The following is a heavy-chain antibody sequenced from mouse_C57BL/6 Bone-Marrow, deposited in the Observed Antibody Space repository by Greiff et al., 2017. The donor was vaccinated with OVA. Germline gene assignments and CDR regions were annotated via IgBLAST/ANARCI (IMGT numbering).Heavy chain of an antibody. Sequence: QVQLQQSGAELARPGASVKLSCKASGYTFTSYGISWVKQSTGQGLEWIGEIYPRSGNTYYNEKFKGKATLTADKSSSTAYMELRSLTSEDSAVYFCARRGIYYYGSSDVAWFAYWGQGTLVTVAA. CDR1: GYTFTSYG. J-gene: IGHJ3*01. V-gene: IGHV1-81*01. D-gene: IGHD1-1*01. CDR2: IYPRSGNT. CDR3: ARRGIYYYGSSDVAWFAY.